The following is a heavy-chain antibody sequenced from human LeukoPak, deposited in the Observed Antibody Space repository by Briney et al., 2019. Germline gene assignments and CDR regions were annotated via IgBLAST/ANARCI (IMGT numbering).Heavy chain of an antibody. CDR1: GGSISSYY. V-gene: IGHV4-59*01. J-gene: IGHJ4*02. Sequence: SETLSLTCTVSGGSISSYYWSWLRQPPGKGLEWIGYIYYSGSTNYNPFLKSRVTISVDTSKNQFSLKLSSVTAADTAVYYCAVSSGYYGYYFDYWGQGTLVTVSS. CDR3: AVSSGYYGYYFDY. D-gene: IGHD3-22*01. CDR2: IYYSGST.